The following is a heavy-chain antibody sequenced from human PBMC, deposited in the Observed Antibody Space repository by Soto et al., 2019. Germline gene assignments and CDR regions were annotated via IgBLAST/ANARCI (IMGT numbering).Heavy chain of an antibody. Sequence: QVQLVQSGAEVKKPGSSVKVSCKASGGTFSSYAISWVRQAPGQGLEWMGGIIPIFGTANYAQKFQGRVTITAAESTSTAYMELSSLRSEDTAVYYCARHAGSGVLTGYYEGLFDYWGQGTLVTVSS. CDR2: IIPIFGTA. CDR3: ARHAGSGVLTGYYEGLFDY. J-gene: IGHJ4*02. D-gene: IGHD3-9*01. V-gene: IGHV1-69*01. CDR1: GGTFSSYA.